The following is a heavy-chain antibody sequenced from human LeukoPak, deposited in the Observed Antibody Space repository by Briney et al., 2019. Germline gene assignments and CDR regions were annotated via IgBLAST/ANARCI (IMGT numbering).Heavy chain of an antibody. CDR2: INHSGST. V-gene: IGHV4-34*01. J-gene: IGHJ4*02. CDR1: GGSFSPYY. D-gene: IGHD2-21*02. CDR3: ARGGFYCGGDCYVDY. Sequence: SGTLSLTCAVSGGSFSPYYWSWIRQPPGKGLEWIGEINHSGSTNYNPSLKSRVTISVDTSKNQFSLRLSSVTAADTAVYYCARGGFYCGGDCYVDYWGQGTLVTVSS.